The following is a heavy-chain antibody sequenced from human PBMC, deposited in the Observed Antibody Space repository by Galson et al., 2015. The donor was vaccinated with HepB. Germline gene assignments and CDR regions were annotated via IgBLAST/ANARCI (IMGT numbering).Heavy chain of an antibody. D-gene: IGHD3-16*01. CDR3: ARGERGGGRKYYYYYGMDV. CDR2: ISSSGSTI. V-gene: IGHV3-48*03. J-gene: IGHJ6*02. CDR1: GFTFSSYG. Sequence: SLRLSCAASGFTFSSYGMHWVRQAPGKGLEWVSYISSSGSTIYYADSVKGRFTISRDNAKSSLYLQMNSLRAEDTAVYYCARGERGGGRKYYYYYGMDVWGQGTTVTVSS.